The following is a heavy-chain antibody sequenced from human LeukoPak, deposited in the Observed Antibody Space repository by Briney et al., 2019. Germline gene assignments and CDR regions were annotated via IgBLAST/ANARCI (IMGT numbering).Heavy chain of an antibody. CDR2: IYYSGST. J-gene: IGHJ3*02. Sequence: PSETLSLTCTVSGGSISSGGYYWSWIRQHPGKGLEWIGYIYYSGSTYYNPSLKSRVTISVDTSKNQFSLKLSSVTAADMAVYYCARGYCSSTSCYHAFDIWGQGTMVTVSS. CDR1: GGSISSGGYY. CDR3: ARGYCSSTSCYHAFDI. V-gene: IGHV4-31*03. D-gene: IGHD2-2*01.